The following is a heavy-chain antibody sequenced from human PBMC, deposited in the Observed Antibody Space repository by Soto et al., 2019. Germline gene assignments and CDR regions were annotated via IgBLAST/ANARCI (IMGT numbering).Heavy chain of an antibody. J-gene: IGHJ6*02. CDR1: GGSIRTIY. CDR3: ARESRDSGDGLDV. D-gene: IGHD2-15*01. Sequence: QVQLQESGPGLVKPSETLSLRCSVSGGSIRTIYWTWVRQPAGKGLEWIGRIHTSGSSSYNPSLERRVSMSIDTPTNQFSLKLKSVTVADTAAYFCARESRDSGDGLDVWGQGTAVTVSS. V-gene: IGHV4-4*07. CDR2: IHTSGSS.